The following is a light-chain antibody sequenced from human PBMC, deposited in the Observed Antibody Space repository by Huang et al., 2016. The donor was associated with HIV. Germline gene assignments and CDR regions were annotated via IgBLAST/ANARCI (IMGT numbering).Light chain of an antibody. Sequence: DIQMTQSPSSLSASVGDRVTITCRASQSVSSYLNWYQQKPGKAPKFLIYAASSLQSGVPSMFSGSGSGTDFTLTISSLQPEDFATYYCQQSYSTPRTFGQGTRLEIK. V-gene: IGKV1-39*01. CDR2: AAS. CDR3: QQSYSTPRT. CDR1: QSVSSY. J-gene: IGKJ5*01.